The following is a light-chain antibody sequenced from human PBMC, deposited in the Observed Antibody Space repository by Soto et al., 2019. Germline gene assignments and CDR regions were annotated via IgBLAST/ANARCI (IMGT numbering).Light chain of an antibody. CDR2: WAS. CDR3: QQYYATPTWA. CDR1: QSVFYSSNSKNY. Sequence: DIVMTQSPDSLAVSLGERATINCKSSQSVFYSSNSKNYLAWYQQKPGQPPKLLIYWASTRESGVPDRFSGGGSGTDFTLTISSLQAEDEAVYYCQQYYATPTWAFGQGTKVEIK. V-gene: IGKV4-1*01. J-gene: IGKJ1*01.